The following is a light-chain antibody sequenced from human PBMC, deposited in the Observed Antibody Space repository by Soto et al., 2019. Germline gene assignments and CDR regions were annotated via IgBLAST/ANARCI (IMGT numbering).Light chain of an antibody. CDR2: EVS. J-gene: IGLJ1*01. CDR1: SSDVGGYNY. Sequence: QSALTQPASVSGSPGQSITISCTGTSSDVGGYNYGSWYQQHPGKAPKLMIYEVSNRPSGVSNRFSGSKSGNTASVTISGVQAEDEADYYCSSYTSSSSPNVFGTGTKLTVL. CDR3: SSYTSSSSPNV. V-gene: IGLV2-14*01.